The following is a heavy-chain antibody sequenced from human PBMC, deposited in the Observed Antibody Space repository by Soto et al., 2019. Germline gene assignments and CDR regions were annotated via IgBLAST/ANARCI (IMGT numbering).Heavy chain of an antibody. CDR3: ARERTYFGDY. Sequence: QVQLVQSGAEVKKPGASVKVSCKASGYTFTSYDINWVRQATGQGLEWMGWMNPNSGNTGYAQKFXGXAXMXXNTSISTAYMELSSLRSEETAVYYCARERTYFGDYWGQGTLVTVSS. J-gene: IGHJ4*02. CDR2: MNPNSGNT. V-gene: IGHV1-8*01. CDR1: GYTFTSYD. D-gene: IGHD3-9*01.